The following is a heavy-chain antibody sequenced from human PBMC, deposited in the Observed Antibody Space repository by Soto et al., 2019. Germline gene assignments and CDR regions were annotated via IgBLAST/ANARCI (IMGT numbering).Heavy chain of an antibody. Sequence: GGSLRLSCAASGFICSSYDMSWVRQAPGKGLEWVSTILVGGSTHYEDSVKGRFTISRDRSKNTLYLQMNSMTAGDTAVYYCAKATATGGGAFDTCGKGTIVTVS. CDR2: ILVGGST. D-gene: IGHD2-8*02. J-gene: IGHJ3*02. CDR3: AKATATGGGAFDT. CDR1: GFICSSYD. V-gene: IGHV3-23*01.